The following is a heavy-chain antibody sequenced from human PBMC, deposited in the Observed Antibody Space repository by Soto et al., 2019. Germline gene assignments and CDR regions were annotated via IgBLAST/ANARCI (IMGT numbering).Heavy chain of an antibody. J-gene: IGHJ4*02. CDR3: ATPTRAEAFDY. CDR1: GGSFSGYY. D-gene: IGHD2-15*01. Sequence: QVQLQQWGAGLLKPSETLSLTCAVYGGSFSGYYWSWIRQPPGKGLEWIGEINHSGSTNYNPSLKSRVTISVDTSKNQVSLKLSSVTAADTAVYYCATPTRAEAFDYWGQGTLVTVSS. V-gene: IGHV4-34*01. CDR2: INHSGST.